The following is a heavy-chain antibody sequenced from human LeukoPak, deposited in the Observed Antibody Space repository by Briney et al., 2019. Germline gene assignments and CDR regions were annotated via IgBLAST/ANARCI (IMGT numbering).Heavy chain of an antibody. V-gene: IGHV3-30*03. CDR2: TYDGSNK. CDR3: ATQGMGPIFGVVPLNY. J-gene: IGHJ4*02. D-gene: IGHD3-3*01. Sequence: SGRSLRLSCAASGFTFSSYGMHWVRQAPGKGLEWVAVTYDGSNKYYADSVKGRFTISRDNSKNTLYLQMNSLRAEDTAVYYCATQGMGPIFGVVPLNYWGQGTLVTVSS. CDR1: GFTFSSYG.